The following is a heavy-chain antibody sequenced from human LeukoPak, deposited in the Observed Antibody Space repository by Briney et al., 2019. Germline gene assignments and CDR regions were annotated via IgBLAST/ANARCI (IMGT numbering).Heavy chain of an antibody. CDR1: GGSISSSSYY. D-gene: IGHD4-17*01. CDR3: ARATTKNYWYFDL. J-gene: IGHJ2*01. V-gene: IGHV4-39*01. CDR2: IYYSGST. Sequence: SETLSLTCTVSGGSISSSSYYWGWIRQPPGKGLEWIGSIYYSGSTYYNPSLKSRVTISVDTSKNQFSLKLSSVTAADTAVYYCARATTKNYWYFDLWGRGTLVTVSS.